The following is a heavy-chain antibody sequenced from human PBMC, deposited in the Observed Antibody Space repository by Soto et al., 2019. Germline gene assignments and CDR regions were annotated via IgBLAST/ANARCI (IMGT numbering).Heavy chain of an antibody. CDR3: ARGYSGYDNSQYFEH. J-gene: IGHJ1*01. CDR2: IFHSGST. Sequence: SDTLSLNCAVSDYSTSSGYYWGWIRKPPGKGLHWIGSIFHSGSTYYNPSLKSRVTISVDMSKNQFSLKLSSVTAADTAVYYCARGYSGYDNSQYFEHWGQGTLVTVSS. V-gene: IGHV4-38-2*01. CDR1: DYSTSSGYY. D-gene: IGHD5-12*01.